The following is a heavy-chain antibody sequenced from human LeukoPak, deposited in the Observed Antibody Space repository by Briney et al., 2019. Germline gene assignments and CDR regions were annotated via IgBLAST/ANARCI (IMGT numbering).Heavy chain of an antibody. J-gene: IGHJ6*02. CDR2: VNSDESIT. CDR1: GFTFSSYW. D-gene: IGHD3-3*02. CDR3: ARGHLPTPRSAMDV. V-gene: IGHV3-74*01. Sequence: GGSLRLSCAASGFTFSSYWVDWVRQAPGKGLVWVLRVNSDESITTYADSVNGRSTISRDNAKNTLYLQMKSLRAEDTAVYYCARGHLPTPRSAMDVWGQGTTVTVSS.